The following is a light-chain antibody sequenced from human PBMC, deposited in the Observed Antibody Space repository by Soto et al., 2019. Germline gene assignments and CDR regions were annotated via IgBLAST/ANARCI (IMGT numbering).Light chain of an antibody. V-gene: IGLV2-14*01. CDR1: SSDDGGYNY. CDR3: SSFTSSSTWV. CDR2: EVN. Sequence: QSALTQPASVSGSPGQSITISCTGTSSDDGGYNYVSWYQQHPGKAPKLMIFEVNNRPSGVSNRFSGSKSGNTASLTISGLQAEDEADYYCSSFTSSSTWVFGGGTKVTVL. J-gene: IGLJ3*02.